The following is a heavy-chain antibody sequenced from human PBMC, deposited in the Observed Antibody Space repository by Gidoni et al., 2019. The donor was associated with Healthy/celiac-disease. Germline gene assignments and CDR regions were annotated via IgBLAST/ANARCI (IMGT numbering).Heavy chain of an antibody. CDR1: GFTVSSNY. Sequence: EVQLVESGGGLIQPRGSLRLSCAASGFTVSSNYMSWVRQAPGKGLEWVSVIYSGGSTYYADSVKGRFTISRDNSKNTLYLQMNSLRAEDTAVYYCAREAGYDFWSGYLRGYYMDVWGKGTTVTVSS. CDR2: IYSGGST. V-gene: IGHV3-53*01. J-gene: IGHJ6*03. D-gene: IGHD3-3*01. CDR3: AREAGYDFWSGYLRGYYMDV.